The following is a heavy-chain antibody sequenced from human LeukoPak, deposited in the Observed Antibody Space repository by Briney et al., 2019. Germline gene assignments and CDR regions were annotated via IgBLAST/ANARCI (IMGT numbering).Heavy chain of an antibody. Sequence: PSETLSLTCAVYGGSFTGYYWSWIRQSPGKGLEWIGEINHSGSTNYNPSLKSRVTISVDTSKNQFSLKLSSVTAADTAVYYCARSIAAAVPAEYFQHWGQGTLVTVSS. V-gene: IGHV4-34*01. D-gene: IGHD6-13*01. CDR3: ARSIAAAVPAEYFQH. J-gene: IGHJ1*01. CDR2: INHSGST. CDR1: GGSFTGYY.